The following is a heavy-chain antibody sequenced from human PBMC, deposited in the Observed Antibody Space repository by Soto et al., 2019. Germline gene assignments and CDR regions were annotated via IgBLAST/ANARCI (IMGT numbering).Heavy chain of an antibody. CDR1: GGSFSGYY. Sequence: SETLSLTCAVYGGSFSGYYWSWIRQPPGKGLEWIGEINHSGSTNYNPSLKSRVTISVDTSKNQFSLKLSSVTAADTAVYYCARGRDRVRGGIISYYYYGMDVWGKGTTVTVSS. CDR3: ARGRDRVRGGIISYYYYGMDV. V-gene: IGHV4-34*01. CDR2: INHSGST. J-gene: IGHJ6*04. D-gene: IGHD3-10*01.